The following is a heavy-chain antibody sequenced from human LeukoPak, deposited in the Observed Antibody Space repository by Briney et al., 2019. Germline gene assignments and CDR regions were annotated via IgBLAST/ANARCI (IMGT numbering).Heavy chain of an antibody. D-gene: IGHD5-18*01. V-gene: IGHV3-72*01. CDR2: VTNKAHSYTT. CDR3: ARGGSHLWQPFDS. Sequence: GGSLRLSCAASGFTFSDHIMDWVRQTPGKGLEWMGRVTNKAHSYTTHYAASVKGRFTASRDDSKRTLYLQMNSLKAEDTAIYYCARGGSHLWQPFDSWGQGTLVTVSS. CDR1: GFTFSDHI. J-gene: IGHJ4*02.